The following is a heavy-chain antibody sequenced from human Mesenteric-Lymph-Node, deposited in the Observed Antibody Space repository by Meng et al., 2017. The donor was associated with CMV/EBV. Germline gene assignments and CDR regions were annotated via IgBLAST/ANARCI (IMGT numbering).Heavy chain of an antibody. CDR3: ARDEAFLWFGGLSD. D-gene: IGHD3-10*01. CDR2: IKQDGSKT. CDR1: GFTGFTFSTYW. V-gene: IGHV3-7*01. Sequence: GASLKISCAASGFTGFTFSTYWMNWVRQAPGKGLEWVASIKQDGSKTDYVDSVKGRFTISRDDAKNSLYLQMKSLRAEDTAVYYCARDEAFLWFGGLSDWGQGTVVTVSS. J-gene: IGHJ4*02.